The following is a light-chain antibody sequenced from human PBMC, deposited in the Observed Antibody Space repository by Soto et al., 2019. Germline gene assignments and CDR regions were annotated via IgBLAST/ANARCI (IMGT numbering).Light chain of an antibody. V-gene: IGKV1-12*01. Sequence: DIQLTQSPSSVSASVGDRVTITCRASQGISSWLAWYQQKAGKAPKLLIYGASSLQSGVPSRFSGSGSGTDFSLTITSLQPEDFATYYCLQDYTYPWTFGQGTKVDIK. CDR1: QGISSW. CDR3: LQDYTYPWT. CDR2: GAS. J-gene: IGKJ1*01.